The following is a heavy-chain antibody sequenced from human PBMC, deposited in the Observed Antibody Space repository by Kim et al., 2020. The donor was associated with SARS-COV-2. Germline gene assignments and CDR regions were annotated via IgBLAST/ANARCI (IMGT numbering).Heavy chain of an antibody. CDR3: ARAIRGALRGIVVVPAATFDP. CDR1: GGSISSSSYY. CDR2: IYYSGST. J-gene: IGHJ5*02. D-gene: IGHD2-2*01. Sequence: SETLSLTCTVSGGSISSSSYYWGWIRQPPGKGLEWIGSIYYSGSTYYNPSLKSRVTISVDTSKNQFSLKLSSGTAADTAVYYCARAIRGALRGIVVVPAATFDPWGQGTLVTVSS. V-gene: IGHV4-39*01.